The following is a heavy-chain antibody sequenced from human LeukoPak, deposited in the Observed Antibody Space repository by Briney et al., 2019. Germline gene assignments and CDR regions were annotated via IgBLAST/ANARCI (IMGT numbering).Heavy chain of an antibody. CDR2: IHPEGNEK. Sequence: AGGSLRLSCAVSGFTFSNFWMSWVRQAPGRGLEWVANIHPEGNEKYHVESVKGRFTISRDNAKNLLFLQMNGLRVEDTAVYYCARGDDFSGDHWGQGTVVTVSS. CDR3: ARGDDFSGDH. D-gene: IGHD1-1*01. CDR1: GFTFSNFW. J-gene: IGHJ4*02. V-gene: IGHV3-7*04.